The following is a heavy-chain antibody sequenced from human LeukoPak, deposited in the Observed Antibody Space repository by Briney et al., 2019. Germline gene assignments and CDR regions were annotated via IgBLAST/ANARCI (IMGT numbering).Heavy chain of an antibody. J-gene: IGHJ4*02. CDR1: GYTLTELS. Sequence: ASVKVSCKVSGYTLTELSMHWVRQARGKGLEWMGGFDPEDGETMYAQKFQGRVTMTEDTSTGTAFMELSSPRSEDTAVYYCATGNYYDKSGYYPSGYWGQGTLVTVSS. V-gene: IGHV1-24*01. CDR2: FDPEDGET. CDR3: ATGNYYDKSGYYPSGY. D-gene: IGHD3-22*01.